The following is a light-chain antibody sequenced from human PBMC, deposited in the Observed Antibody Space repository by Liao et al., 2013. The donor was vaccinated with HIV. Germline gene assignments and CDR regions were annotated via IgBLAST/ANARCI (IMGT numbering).Light chain of an antibody. CDR2: KDT. CDR3: QVWDTTSDHWV. Sequence: SYELTQPPSVSVSPGQTARITCSGDVLSRKYARWFQQKPGQAPVLVIYKDTERPSGIPERFFGSNSGNXATLTISRVEAGDEADYYCQVWDTTSDHWVFGGGTKLTVL. V-gene: IGLV3-21*01. CDR1: VLSRKY. J-gene: IGLJ3*02.